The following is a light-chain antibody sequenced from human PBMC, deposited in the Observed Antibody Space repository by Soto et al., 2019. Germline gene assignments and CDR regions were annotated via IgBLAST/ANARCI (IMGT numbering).Light chain of an antibody. J-gene: IGLJ2*01. CDR1: SSDVGGYNY. V-gene: IGLV2-14*01. CDR3: SSYTSSSTVV. Sequence: QSALTQPASVSGSPGQSITISCTGTSSDVGGYNYVSWYQQHPGKVPKLMIYDVSNWPSGVSNRFSGSKSGNTASLTISGLQAEDEADYYCSSYTSSSTVVFGGGTKVTDL. CDR2: DVS.